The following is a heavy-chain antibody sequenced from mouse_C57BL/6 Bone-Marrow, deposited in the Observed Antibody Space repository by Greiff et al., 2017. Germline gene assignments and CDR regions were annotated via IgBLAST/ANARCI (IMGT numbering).Heavy chain of an antibody. CDR3: AIEGSYDYDLYYAMDY. J-gene: IGHJ4*01. CDR1: GYTFTSYW. Sequence: QVQLQQPGAELVMPGASVKLSCKASGYTFTSYWMHWVKQRPGQGLEWIGEIDPSDSYTNYNQKFKGKSTLTVDKSSSTAYMQLSSLTSEVSAVYYSAIEGSYDYDLYYAMDYWGQGTSVTVSS. V-gene: IGHV1-69*01. D-gene: IGHD2-4*01. CDR2: IDPSDSYT.